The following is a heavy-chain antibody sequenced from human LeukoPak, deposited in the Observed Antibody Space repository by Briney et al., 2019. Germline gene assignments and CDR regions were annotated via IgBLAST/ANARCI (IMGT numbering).Heavy chain of an antibody. CDR2: IYYSGST. V-gene: IGHV4-59*06. CDR3: ARAPGDVEQAAFDY. J-gene: IGHJ4*02. CDR1: AGSFSNYY. Sequence: SETLSLTCAVYAGSFSNYYWSWIRQPPGKGLEWIGYIYYSGSTYYNPSLKSRVTISVDTSKNQFSLKLSSVTAADTAVYYCARAPGDVEQAAFDYWGQGTLVTVSS. D-gene: IGHD3-10*01.